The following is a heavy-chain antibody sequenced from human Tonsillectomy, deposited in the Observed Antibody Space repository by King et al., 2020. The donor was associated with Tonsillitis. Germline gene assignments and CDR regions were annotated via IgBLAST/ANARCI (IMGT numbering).Heavy chain of an antibody. Sequence: VQLVESGGGVVQPGRSLRLSCAASGFTFSSYAMHWVRQAPGKGLEWVAVMSYDGSNKYYADSVKGRFTISRDNSKNTLYLQMNSLRAEETAVYYCARDIGGDCTNGVCYPFDYWGQGTLVTVSS. CDR1: GFTFSSYA. V-gene: IGHV3-30-3*01. CDR2: MSYDGSNK. D-gene: IGHD2-8*01. CDR3: ARDIGGDCTNGVCYPFDY. J-gene: IGHJ4*02.